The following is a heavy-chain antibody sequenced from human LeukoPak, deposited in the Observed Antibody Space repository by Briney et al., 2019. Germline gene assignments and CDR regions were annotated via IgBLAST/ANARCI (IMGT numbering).Heavy chain of an antibody. D-gene: IGHD3-10*01. J-gene: IGHJ4*02. CDR3: ARDHWPFGSGSYPHY. V-gene: IGHV3-7*01. CDR2: IKQDGSEK. Sequence: GGSLRLSCAASGFTFSSYWMSWVRQAPGKGLEWVANIKQDGSEKYYVDSVKGRFTISRDNAKNSLYLQMNSLRAEDTAVYYCARDHWPFGSGSYPHYWGQGTLVTVSS. CDR1: GFTFSSYW.